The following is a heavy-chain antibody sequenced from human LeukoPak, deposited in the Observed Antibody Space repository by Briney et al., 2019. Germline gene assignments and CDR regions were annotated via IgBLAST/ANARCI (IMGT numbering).Heavy chain of an antibody. CDR2: ISSSGSTI. J-gene: IGHJ4*02. CDR3: ARDLPRGYCSGGSCYVRVDYFDY. CDR1: GFTFSDYY. V-gene: IGHV3-11*01. D-gene: IGHD2-15*01. Sequence: GGSLRLSCAASGFTFSDYYMSWIRQAPGKGLEWVSYISSSGSTIYYADSVKGRFTISRDNAKNSLYLQMNSLRAEDTAVYYCARDLPRGYCSGGSCYVRVDYFDYWGQGTLVTVSS.